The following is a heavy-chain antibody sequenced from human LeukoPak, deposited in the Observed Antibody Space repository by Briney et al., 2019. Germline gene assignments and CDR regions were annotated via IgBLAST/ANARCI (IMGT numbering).Heavy chain of an antibody. CDR1: GFTFSRYG. Sequence: GGTLRVSCAASGFTFSRYGMHWVRQAPGKGLEWVAVISYDGSSKYYADSVKGRFTISRDNSKNTLYLQMNSLRAEDTAVYYCASRAIAVANARGQGTLVTVSS. J-gene: IGHJ4*02. V-gene: IGHV3-30*03. CDR3: ASRAIAVANA. D-gene: IGHD6-19*01. CDR2: ISYDGSSK.